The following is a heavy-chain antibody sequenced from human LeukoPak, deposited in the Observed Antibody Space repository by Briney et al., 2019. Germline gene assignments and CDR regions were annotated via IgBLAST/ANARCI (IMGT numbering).Heavy chain of an antibody. Sequence: GRSLRLSCAASGFTLSSYGMHWVRQAPGKGLEWVAVISYDGSNKYYADSVKGRFTISRDNSKNTLYLQMNSLRAEDTAVYYCTHYSFDYWGQGTLVTVSS. CDR1: GFTLSSYG. J-gene: IGHJ4*02. CDR3: THYSFDY. CDR2: ISYDGSNK. V-gene: IGHV3-30*03.